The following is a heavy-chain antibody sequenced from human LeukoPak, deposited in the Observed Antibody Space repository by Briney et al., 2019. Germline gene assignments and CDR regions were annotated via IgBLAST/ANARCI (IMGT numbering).Heavy chain of an antibody. V-gene: IGHV3-21*01. CDR3: AELGITMIGGV. J-gene: IGHJ6*04. Sequence: GGSLRLSCAASGFTFSIYSMNWVRQAPGKGLEWVSSISISSSDIYYADSVKGRFTISRDNAKNSLYLQMNSLRAEDTAVYYCAELGITMIGGVWGKGTTVTISS. D-gene: IGHD3-10*02. CDR2: ISISSSDI. CDR1: GFTFSIYS.